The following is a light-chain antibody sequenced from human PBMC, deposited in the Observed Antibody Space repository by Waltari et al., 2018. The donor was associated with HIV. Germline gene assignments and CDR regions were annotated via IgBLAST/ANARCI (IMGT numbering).Light chain of an antibody. CDR1: NIGSKR. V-gene: IGLV3-21*02. Sequence: SYVLTQAPSVSVAPGQTARITCGGDNIGSKRVHWYQQRPGQAPLLVVYDDSDRPSGIPERISGSNSGNTATLTINRVEGGDEADYYCQVWDTSGDFWEFGGGTKLTVL. J-gene: IGLJ3*02. CDR3: QVWDTSGDFWE. CDR2: DDS.